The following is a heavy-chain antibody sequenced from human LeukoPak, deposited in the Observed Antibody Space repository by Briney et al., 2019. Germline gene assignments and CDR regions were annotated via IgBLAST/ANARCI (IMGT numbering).Heavy chain of an antibody. Sequence: SETLSLTCTVFGGSFSSYYWSWVRQPAGKGLEWIGRIYTTGTSKYNPSLQSRVTMSVDKSKRQFSLHVTSVTAADTAVYYCARAGDPSYYDRRGYYFAFWGQGIQVTVSS. CDR3: ARAGDPSYYDRRGYYFAF. CDR2: IYTTGTS. CDR1: GGSFSSYY. J-gene: IGHJ4*02. D-gene: IGHD3-22*01. V-gene: IGHV4-4*07.